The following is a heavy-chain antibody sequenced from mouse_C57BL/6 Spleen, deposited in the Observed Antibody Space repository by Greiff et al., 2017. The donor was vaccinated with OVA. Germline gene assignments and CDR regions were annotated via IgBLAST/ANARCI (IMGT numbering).Heavy chain of an antibody. V-gene: IGHV1-81*01. CDR2: IYPRSGNT. CDR1: GYTFTSYG. CDR3: ARVEGVTTVVAKGYAMDY. J-gene: IGHJ4*01. Sequence: QVQLQQSGAELARPGASVKLSCKASGYTFTSYGISWVKQRTGQGLEWIGEIYPRSGNTYYNEKFKGKATLTADKSSSTAYMELRSLTSEDSAVYFCARVEGVTTVVAKGYAMDYWGQGTSVTVSS. D-gene: IGHD1-1*01.